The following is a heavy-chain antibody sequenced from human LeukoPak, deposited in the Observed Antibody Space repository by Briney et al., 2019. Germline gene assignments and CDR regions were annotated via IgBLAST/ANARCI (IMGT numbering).Heavy chain of an antibody. Sequence: ASVKVSCKASGYAFTGYYMHWVRQAPGQGLEWMGWINPNSGGTNYAQKFQGRVTMTRDTSISTAYMELSRLRSDDTAVYYCARTYYYDSSGHGFDYWGQGTLVTVSS. J-gene: IGHJ4*02. CDR2: INPNSGGT. V-gene: IGHV1-2*02. CDR3: ARTYYYDSSGHGFDY. D-gene: IGHD3-22*01. CDR1: GYAFTGYY.